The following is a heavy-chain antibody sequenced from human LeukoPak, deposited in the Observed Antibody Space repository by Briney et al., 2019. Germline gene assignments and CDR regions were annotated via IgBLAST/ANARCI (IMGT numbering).Heavy chain of an antibody. CDR2: VYYSGVT. D-gene: IGHD6-19*01. V-gene: IGHV4-59*01. CDR1: GGSTGSDY. CDR3: ARVVEWLVRRRGQGLWGPQDPGHYYMDV. J-gene: IGHJ6*03. Sequence: PSETLSLTCTVSGGSTGSDYWSWIRQPPGKGLEWIAYVYYSGVTSYNPSLKSRVAISIDTSKNQFSLKLSSVTTADTAVYYCARVVEWLVRRRGQGLWGPQDPGHYYMDVWGKGTTVTVSS.